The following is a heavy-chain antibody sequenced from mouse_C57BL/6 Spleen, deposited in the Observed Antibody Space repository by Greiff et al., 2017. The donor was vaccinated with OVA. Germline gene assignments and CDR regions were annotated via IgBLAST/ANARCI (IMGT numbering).Heavy chain of an antibody. CDR3: ARPFITTVVARAMDY. CDR2: ISSGSSTI. D-gene: IGHD1-1*01. Sequence: DVMLVESGGGLVKPGGSLKLSCAASGFTFSDYGMHWVRQAPEKGLEWVAYISSGSSTIYYADTVKGRFTISRDNAKNTLFLQMTSLRSEDTAMYYCARPFITTVVARAMDYWGQGTSVTVSS. CDR1: GFTFSDYG. V-gene: IGHV5-17*01. J-gene: IGHJ4*01.